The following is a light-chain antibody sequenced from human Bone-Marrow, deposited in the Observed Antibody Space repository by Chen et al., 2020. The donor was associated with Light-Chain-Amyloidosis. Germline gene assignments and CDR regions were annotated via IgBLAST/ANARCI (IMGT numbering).Light chain of an antibody. V-gene: IGKV4-1*01. CDR2: WAS. CDR1: QSVLYSSNNKNY. Sequence: DIVMTQSPDSLAVSLGARATINCKSSQSVLYSSNNKNYLAWYQQKPGQPPKLLIHWASTRESGVPDRFSGSGSGTDFTLTISSLQAEDVAVYYCQQYYNTLTFGPGTKVNIK. J-gene: IGKJ3*01. CDR3: QQYYNTLT.